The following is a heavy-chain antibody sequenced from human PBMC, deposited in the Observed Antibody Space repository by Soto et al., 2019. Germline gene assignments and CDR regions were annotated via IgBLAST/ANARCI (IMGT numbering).Heavy chain of an antibody. D-gene: IGHD1-26*01. CDR2: IKQDACEK. Sequence: GGSLRLSCAASAFTFSSYWMSWVRQAPGQGLEWVANIKQDACEKYYVDSVKGRFTISRDNAKNSLYLQMNSLRAEYTAVYYFARVLLGAARGWECAFDIWGQGPMVTVSS. V-gene: IGHV3-7*03. CDR1: AFTFSSYW. J-gene: IGHJ3*02. CDR3: ARVLLGAARGWECAFDI.